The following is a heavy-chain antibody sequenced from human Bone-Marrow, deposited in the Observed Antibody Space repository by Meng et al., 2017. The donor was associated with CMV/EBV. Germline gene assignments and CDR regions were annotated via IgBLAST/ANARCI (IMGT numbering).Heavy chain of an antibody. D-gene: IGHD2-2*01. CDR3: ARGYCSSTSCYRASYAFDI. V-gene: IGHV1-2*02. J-gene: IGHJ3*02. CDR1: GYTFTGYY. Sequence: ASVKVSCKASGYTFTGYYMHWVRQAPGQGLEWMGWINPNSGGTNYAQKFQGRVTMTRDTSISTAYMELSRLRSDDTAVYYCARGYCSSTSCYRASYAFDIWGQGTMVTV. CDR2: INPNSGGT.